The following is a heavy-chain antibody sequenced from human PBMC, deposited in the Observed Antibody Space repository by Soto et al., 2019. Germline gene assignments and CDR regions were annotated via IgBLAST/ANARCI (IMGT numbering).Heavy chain of an antibody. CDR3: ACWAGPSRAPYWGPLDY. V-gene: IGHV3-23*01. CDR2: ITRDGGRT. Sequence: EVQLLGSGGGSAQPGGSLRLSCAASGFTFSSQEMTWVRQAPGKGLEWVSGITRDGGRTYYADSVKGRFTISRDNSQNTVYLQLNSLRAEDTAKYFCACWAGPSRAPYWGPLDYWGQEILVTVSS. CDR1: GFTFSSQE. J-gene: IGHJ4*02. D-gene: IGHD7-27*01.